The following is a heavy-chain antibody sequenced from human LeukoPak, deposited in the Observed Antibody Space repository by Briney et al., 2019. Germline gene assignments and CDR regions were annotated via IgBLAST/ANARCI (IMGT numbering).Heavy chain of an antibody. D-gene: IGHD2-2*01. V-gene: IGHV4-59*01. CDR1: GGSISSYY. CDR2: IYYSGST. Sequence: PSETLSLTCTVSGGSISSYYWSWIRQPPGKGLEWIGYIYYSGSTNYNPSLKSRVTISVDTSKNQFSLKLSSVTAADTAVYYCARFVPIPAAHMDVWGKGTTVTVSS. J-gene: IGHJ6*03. CDR3: ARFVPIPAAHMDV.